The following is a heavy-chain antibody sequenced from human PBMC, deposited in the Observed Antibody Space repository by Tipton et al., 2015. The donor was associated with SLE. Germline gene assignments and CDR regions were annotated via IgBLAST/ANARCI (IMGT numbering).Heavy chain of an antibody. V-gene: IGHV4-34*01. CDR3: ARGGGGGFDY. CDR1: GGSFSGYY. Sequence: TLSLTCAVYGGSFSGYYWSWIRQPPGKGLEWIGEINHSGSTNYNPSLKSRVTISVDTSKNQFSLKLSSVTAADTAVYYCARGGGGGFDYWGQGTLVTVSS. J-gene: IGHJ4*02. D-gene: IGHD3-16*01. CDR2: INHSGST.